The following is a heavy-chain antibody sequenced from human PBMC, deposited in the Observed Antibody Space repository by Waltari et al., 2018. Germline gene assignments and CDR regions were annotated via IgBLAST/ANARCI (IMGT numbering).Heavy chain of an antibody. Sequence: EVQLVESGGGLVQPGGSLRLSCAASGFIFRNYWMVWVRQAPGKGLVWVSRINIDGSRTTYADSVKGRFTISRDNAENTLYLQMNSLRAEDTAVYYCARAFYYYDSRYFDYWGQGTLVTVSS. CDR1: GFIFRNYW. J-gene: IGHJ4*02. V-gene: IGHV3-74*01. D-gene: IGHD3-22*01. CDR2: INIDGSRT. CDR3: ARAFYYYDSRYFDY.